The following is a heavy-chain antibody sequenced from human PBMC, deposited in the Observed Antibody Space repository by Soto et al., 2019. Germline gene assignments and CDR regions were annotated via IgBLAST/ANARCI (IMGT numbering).Heavy chain of an antibody. J-gene: IGHJ4*02. CDR2: TYTGGYT. Sequence: EVQLVESGGGLIQPGGSLRLSCAASGFIVSDNYINWVRQAPGKGLEWVSVTYTGGYTYYADSVKGRFTISRDNSKNTLYLYKNNLRAEDKAVYYCARELSGTSFDYWGQGTLVTVSS. CDR3: ARELSGTSFDY. D-gene: IGHD1-7*01. CDR1: GFIVSDNY. V-gene: IGHV3-53*01.